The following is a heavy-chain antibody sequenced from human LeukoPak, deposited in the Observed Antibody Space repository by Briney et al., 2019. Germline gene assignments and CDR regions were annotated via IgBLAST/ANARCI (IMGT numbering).Heavy chain of an antibody. D-gene: IGHD4-23*01. CDR3: ARGGYSGGFDI. CDR2: INQDGSEK. CDR1: GFTLSSYW. J-gene: IGHJ3*02. V-gene: IGHV3-7*01. Sequence: GGSLRLSCVVSGFTLSSYWMAWVRQTPGKGLEWVAHINQDGSEKYYVDSVKGRFTMSGDTAKNSLYLHVNSLRAEDTAVYYCARGGYSGGFDIWGQGTMVTVSS.